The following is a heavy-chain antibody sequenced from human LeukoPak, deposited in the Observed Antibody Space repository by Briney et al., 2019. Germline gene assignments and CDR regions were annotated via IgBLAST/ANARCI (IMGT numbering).Heavy chain of an antibody. V-gene: IGHV3-30*03. Sequence: GRSLRLSCAASGFTFSSYGMHWVRQAPGKGLEWVAVISYDGSNKYYADSVKGRFTISRDNSKNTLYLQMNSLRAEDTAVYYCAASTTVTANPPHYWGQGTLVTVSS. D-gene: IGHD4-17*01. J-gene: IGHJ4*02. CDR1: GFTFSSYG. CDR3: AASTTVTANPPHY. CDR2: ISYDGSNK.